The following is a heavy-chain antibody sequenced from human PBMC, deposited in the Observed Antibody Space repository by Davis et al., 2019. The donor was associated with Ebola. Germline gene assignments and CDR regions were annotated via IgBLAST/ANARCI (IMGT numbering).Heavy chain of an antibody. CDR2: IYWYDDK. V-gene: IGHV2-5*01. J-gene: IGHJ4*02. CDR1: GFSLSTSGVG. Sequence: SGPTLVKPPQTLTLTCTFSGFSLSTSGVGVGWIRQPPGKDLEWLALIYWYDDKRHSPSLKSRLTIPKDTSKTQVVLTMTNMDPVDTATYYCAHRPKERVMAYWGQGTLVTVSS. CDR3: AHRPKERVMAY. D-gene: IGHD3-16*01.